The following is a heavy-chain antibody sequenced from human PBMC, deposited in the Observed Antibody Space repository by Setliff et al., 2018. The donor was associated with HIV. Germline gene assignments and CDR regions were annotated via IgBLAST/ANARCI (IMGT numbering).Heavy chain of an antibody. V-gene: IGHV1-18*01. Sequence: ASVKVSCKASGGTSTSYAISWVRQAPGQGLEWMGWISGYNGNTKYVQKLQGRVTMTTDTSTSTVYMELRSLRSDDTAVYYCARVPYRSAWFSGGHDAFDVWGQGTMVTVSS. CDR2: ISGYNGNT. CDR3: ARVPYRSAWFSGGHDAFDV. CDR1: GGTSTSYA. D-gene: IGHD6-19*01. J-gene: IGHJ3*01.